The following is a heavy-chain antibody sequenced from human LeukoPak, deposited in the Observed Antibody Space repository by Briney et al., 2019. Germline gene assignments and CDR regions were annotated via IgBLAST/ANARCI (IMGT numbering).Heavy chain of an antibody. CDR1: GGSISSGGYY. J-gene: IGHJ4*02. V-gene: IGHV4-31*03. D-gene: IGHD3-3*01. CDR3: ARAGGFFSPFGY. CDR2: IYYSGST. Sequence: SQTLTLTCTVSGGSISSGGYYWSWIRQHPGKGLEWIGYIYYSGSTYYNPSLKSRVTISVDTSKNQFSLKLTSVTAADTAVYFCARAGGFFSPFGYWGQGTLVTVSS.